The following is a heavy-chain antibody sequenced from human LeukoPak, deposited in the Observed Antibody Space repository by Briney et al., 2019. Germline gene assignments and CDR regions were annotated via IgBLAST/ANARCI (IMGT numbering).Heavy chain of an antibody. D-gene: IGHD6-13*01. CDR2: ISSSGRTF. Sequence: PGGSLRLSCAASGFTFSSYEMNWVRQAPGKELEWVSYISSSGRTFYYADSVKGRFTISRDNGKNSLYLQMNSLRVEDTAVYYCARDSRGSSWFFDYWGQGALVTVSS. J-gene: IGHJ4*02. CDR3: ARDSRGSSWFFDY. CDR1: GFTFSSYE. V-gene: IGHV3-48*03.